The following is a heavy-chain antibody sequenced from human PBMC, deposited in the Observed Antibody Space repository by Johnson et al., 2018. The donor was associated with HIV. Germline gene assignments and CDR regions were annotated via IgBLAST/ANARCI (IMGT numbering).Heavy chain of an antibody. Sequence: QVQLVESGGGVVRPGTSVRVSCVVSGLNFSDYGFHWVRQAPGKGLELVAVISFDGSNKYYADSVKGRFTISRDNSKNTLYLQMNSLRAEDTAVYYCARDNEDIVLVGAFDIWGQGTMVTVSS. J-gene: IGHJ3*02. CDR3: ARDNEDIVLVGAFDI. CDR1: GLNFSDYG. D-gene: IGHD2-8*02. CDR2: ISFDGSNK. V-gene: IGHV3-30-3*01.